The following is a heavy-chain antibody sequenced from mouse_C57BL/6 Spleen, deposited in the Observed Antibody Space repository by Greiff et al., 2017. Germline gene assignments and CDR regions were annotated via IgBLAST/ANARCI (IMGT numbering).Heavy chain of an antibody. CDR2: IDPEDGDT. Sequence: VQLQQPGAELVRPGASVKLSCTASGFNFNDYYMHWVKQRPEQGLEWIGRIDPEDGDTEYAPKFQGKATMTADTSSNTAYLQLSSLTSEDAAVYYCTSASYGSSPWFAYWGQGTLVTVAA. CDR3: TSASYGSSPWFAY. D-gene: IGHD1-1*01. J-gene: IGHJ3*01. CDR1: GFNFNDYY. V-gene: IGHV14-1*01.